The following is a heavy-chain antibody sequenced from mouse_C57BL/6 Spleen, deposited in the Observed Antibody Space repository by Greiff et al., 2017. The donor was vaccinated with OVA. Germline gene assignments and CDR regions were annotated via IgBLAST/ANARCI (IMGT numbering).Heavy chain of an antibody. CDR1: GYTFTSYG. Sequence: QVQLKESGAELARPGASVKLSCKASGYTFTSYGISWVKQRTGQGLEWIGEIYPRSGNTYYNEKFKGKATLTADKSSSTAYMELRSLTSEDSAVYFCARRDGDYAMDYWGQGTSVTVSS. J-gene: IGHJ4*01. CDR2: IYPRSGNT. D-gene: IGHD3-3*01. V-gene: IGHV1-81*01. CDR3: ARRDGDYAMDY.